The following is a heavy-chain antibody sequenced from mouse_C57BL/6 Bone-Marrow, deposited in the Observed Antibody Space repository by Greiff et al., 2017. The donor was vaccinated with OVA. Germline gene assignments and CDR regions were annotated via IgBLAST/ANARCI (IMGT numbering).Heavy chain of an antibody. CDR1: GFTFSDYG. Sequence: EVKLVESGGGLVKPGGSLKLSCAASGFTFSDYGMHWVRQAPEKGLEWVAYISSGSSTIYYADTVKGRFTISRDNAKNTLFLQMTSLRSEDTAMXYCARPVYDGYLAWFAYWGQGTLVTVSA. CDR3: ARPVYDGYLAWFAY. V-gene: IGHV5-17*01. CDR2: ISSGSSTI. D-gene: IGHD2-3*01. J-gene: IGHJ3*01.